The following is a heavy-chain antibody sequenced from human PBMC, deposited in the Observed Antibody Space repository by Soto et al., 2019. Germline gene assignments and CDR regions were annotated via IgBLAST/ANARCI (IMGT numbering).Heavy chain of an antibody. CDR2: IYYSGST. J-gene: IGHJ5*02. CDR3: ARANSRYWFDP. Sequence: QVQLQESGPGLVKPSETLSLTCTVSGGSVSSGSYYWSWIRQPPGKGLEWIGYIYYSGSTNYNPTLKSRVTISVDTSKNQFSLKLSSVTAADTAVYYCARANSRYWFDPWGQGTMVTVSS. V-gene: IGHV4-61*01. D-gene: IGHD1-7*01. CDR1: GGSVSSGSYY.